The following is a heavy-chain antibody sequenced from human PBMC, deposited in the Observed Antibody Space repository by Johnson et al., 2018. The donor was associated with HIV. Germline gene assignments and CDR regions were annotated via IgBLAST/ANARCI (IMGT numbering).Heavy chain of an antibody. J-gene: IGHJ3*02. D-gene: IGHD3-10*01. CDR3: ARHRAAVLWFREGDTFDI. V-gene: IGHV3-66*04. CDR1: GFTVSSNY. CDR2: LSGSGVT. Sequence: VQLVESGGGVVQPGRSLRLSCAASGFTVSSNYMSWVRQAPGKGLAWVSVLSGSGVTDYADSVKGRFIISRDNSKNTLYLQMNSLRAEDPAVYYCARHRAAVLWFREGDTFDIWGQGTMVTVSS.